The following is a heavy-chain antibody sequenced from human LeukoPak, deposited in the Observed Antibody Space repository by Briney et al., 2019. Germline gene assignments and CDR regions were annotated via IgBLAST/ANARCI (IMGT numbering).Heavy chain of an antibody. CDR2: INHSGST. J-gene: IGHJ1*01. CDR1: GGSFSGYY. CDR3: ARTRYCSGGSCYVYFQH. D-gene: IGHD2-15*01. Sequence: SETPSLTCAVYGGSFSGYYWSWIRQPPGKGLEWIGDINHSGSTNYNPSLKSRVTISVDTSKNQFSLKLSSVTAADTAVYYCARTRYCSGGSCYVYFQHWGQGTLVTVSS. V-gene: IGHV4-34*01.